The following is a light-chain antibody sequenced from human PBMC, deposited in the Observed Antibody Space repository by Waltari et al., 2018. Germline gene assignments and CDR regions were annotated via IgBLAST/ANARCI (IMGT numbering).Light chain of an antibody. J-gene: IGKJ1*01. V-gene: IGKV3-20*01. CDR2: GAS. CDR3: QQYGSSPRT. Sequence: EIVLTQSPGTLSLSPGERATLSCRASQSVSSSYLAWYQQKPGQAPRGLVYGASSRATGIPDRFSGSGSGTDFTLTISRLEPEDFAVYYCQQYGSSPRTFGQGTKVEIK. CDR1: QSVSSSY.